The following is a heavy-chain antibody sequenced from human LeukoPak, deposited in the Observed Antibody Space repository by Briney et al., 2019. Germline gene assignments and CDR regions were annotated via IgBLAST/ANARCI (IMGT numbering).Heavy chain of an antibody. CDR3: ARGGSYLSSWYFDL. CDR1: GYTFTSYG. J-gene: IGHJ2*01. Sequence: ASVKVSCTASGYTFTSYGISWVRQAPGQGLEWMGWISAYNGNTNYAQTLQGRVTMTTDTSTSTAYMELRSLRSDDTAVYYCARGGSYLSSWYFDLWGRGTLVTVSS. V-gene: IGHV1-18*01. CDR2: ISAYNGNT. D-gene: IGHD1-26*01.